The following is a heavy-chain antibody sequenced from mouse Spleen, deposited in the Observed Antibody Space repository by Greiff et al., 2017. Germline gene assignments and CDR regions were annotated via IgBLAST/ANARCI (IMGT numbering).Heavy chain of an antibody. CDR1: GYTFTSYW. V-gene: IGHV1S81*02. CDR2: INPSNGRT. CDR3: ATTPLQDYAMEY. D-gene: IGHD2-1*01. Sequence: QVQLQQPGAELVKPGASVKLSCKASGYTFTSYWMHWVKQRPGQGLEWIGEINPSNGRTNYNEKFKSKATLTVDKSSSTAYMQLSSLTSEDSAVYYCATTPLQDYAMEYWGQGTSVTAS. J-gene: IGHJ4*01.